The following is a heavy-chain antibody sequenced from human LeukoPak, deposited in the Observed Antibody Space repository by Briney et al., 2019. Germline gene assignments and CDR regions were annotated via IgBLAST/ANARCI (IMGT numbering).Heavy chain of an antibody. D-gene: IGHD3-10*01. Sequence: SQTLSLTCTVSGGSISSGSYYWSWIRHPAGKGLEWIGRIYTSGTTTYNPSLKSRLTISVDTSKNQFSLKLSSVTAADTAVYYCARAAYGSGSYYRAFDYWGQGTLATVSS. CDR1: GGSISSGSYY. CDR3: ARAAYGSGSYYRAFDY. J-gene: IGHJ4*02. CDR2: IYTSGTT. V-gene: IGHV4-61*02.